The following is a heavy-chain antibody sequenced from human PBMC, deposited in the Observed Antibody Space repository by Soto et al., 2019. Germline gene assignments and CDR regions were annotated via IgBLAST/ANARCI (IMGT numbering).Heavy chain of an antibody. CDR1: AFTFSSYA. CDR2: LSASGDST. CDR3: AKDGRSWGSYFDL. Sequence: GGSLRLSCAASAFTFSSYAMTWVRQAPGKAPGKGLEWVSALSASGDSTYYADSVKGRFTISRDNSKNTVFLQMNRLRAEDTAVYYCAKDGRSWGSYFDLWGRGTLVTVSS. J-gene: IGHJ2*01. V-gene: IGHV3-23*01. D-gene: IGHD7-27*01.